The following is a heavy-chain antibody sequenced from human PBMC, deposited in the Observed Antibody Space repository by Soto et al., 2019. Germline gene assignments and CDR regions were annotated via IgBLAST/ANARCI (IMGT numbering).Heavy chain of an antibody. CDR1: GYGFTTYG. V-gene: IGHV1-18*01. Sequence: QVHLVQSGAEVKKPGASVKDSCKGSGYGFTTYGITWMRQAPGQGLEWMAWISAHNGNTNYAQKLQGRVTVTRDTSTSTAYMELRSLRSDDTAVYYCARGRYGDYWGQGALVTVSS. J-gene: IGHJ4*02. CDR2: ISAHNGNT. CDR3: ARGRYGDY. D-gene: IGHD1-1*01.